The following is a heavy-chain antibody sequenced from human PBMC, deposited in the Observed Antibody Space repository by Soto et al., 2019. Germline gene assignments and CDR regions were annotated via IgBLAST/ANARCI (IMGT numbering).Heavy chain of an antibody. Sequence: SETLSLTCAVYGGSFSGYYWSWIRQPPGKGLEWIGEINHRGSTNYNPSLKSRVTISVDTSKNQFSLKLSSVTAADTAVYYCARRITMVRGDKWRAFDIWGQGTMVTVSS. CDR1: GGSFSGYY. CDR3: ARRITMVRGDKWRAFDI. J-gene: IGHJ3*02. D-gene: IGHD3-10*01. V-gene: IGHV4-34*01. CDR2: INHRGST.